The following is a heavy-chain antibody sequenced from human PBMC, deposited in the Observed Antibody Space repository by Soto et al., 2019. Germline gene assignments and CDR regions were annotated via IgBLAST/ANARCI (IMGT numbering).Heavy chain of an antibody. CDR2: INPSGGSA. Sequence: QVQMVQSGAEVKKAGASVKISCKASGYTFTSYYVHWVRQAPGQGLEWMGFINPSGGSATYVQKIEGRVTMTRDTSTSTVYMELGSLTSEDTAIYYCAGGSSVGLEYWGQGTLVTVSS. CDR3: AGGSSVGLEY. J-gene: IGHJ4*02. CDR1: GYTFTSYY. V-gene: IGHV1-46*01. D-gene: IGHD1-26*01.